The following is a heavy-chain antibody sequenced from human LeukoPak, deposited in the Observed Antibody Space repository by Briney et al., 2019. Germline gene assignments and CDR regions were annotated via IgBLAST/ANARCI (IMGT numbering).Heavy chain of an antibody. CDR3: AKVLTALRYFDWLFREYYFDY. D-gene: IGHD3-9*01. CDR1: GFTFSSYA. J-gene: IGHJ4*02. Sequence: GGSLRLACAASGFTFSSYAMSWVRQAPGKGLEWVSAISGRGGSTYYADSVKGRFTISRDNSKNTLYLQMNSLRAEDTAVYYCAKVLTALRYFDWLFREYYFDYWGQGTLVTVSS. V-gene: IGHV3-23*01. CDR2: ISGRGGST.